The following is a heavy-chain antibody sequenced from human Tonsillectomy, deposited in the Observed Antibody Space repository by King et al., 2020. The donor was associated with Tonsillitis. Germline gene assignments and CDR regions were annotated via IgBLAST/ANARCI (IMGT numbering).Heavy chain of an antibody. J-gene: IGHJ5*02. CDR3: TRTPAGSNWFDT. CDR1: GLSLSIDEMS. V-gene: IGHV2-70*04. Sequence: TLKESGPALVKPTQTLTLTCTFSGLSLSIDEMSVCWVRQPPVRALEWLARIYGDDEKFYSTSLKTRLTISRDTSNNQVVLRMTNRDPGDTATYYCTRTPAGSNWFDTWGRGTLVTVSS. CDR2: IYGDDEK.